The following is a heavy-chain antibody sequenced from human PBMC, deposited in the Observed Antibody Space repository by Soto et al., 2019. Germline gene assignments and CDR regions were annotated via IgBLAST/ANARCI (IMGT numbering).Heavy chain of an antibody. CDR3: ARSVRSGSFPYYYYAMDV. D-gene: IGHD3-10*01. CDR2: ISSSSSTI. V-gene: IGHV3-48*01. Sequence: VSLRLTCASSGLTFSRYNINCVRQTPGKGLEWVAFISSSSSTINYADSVKVRFTISRDNAKHSLYLQMNSLRAEDMAVYYCARSVRSGSFPYYYYAMDVWGQGTTVTVSS. J-gene: IGHJ6*02. CDR1: GLTFSRYN.